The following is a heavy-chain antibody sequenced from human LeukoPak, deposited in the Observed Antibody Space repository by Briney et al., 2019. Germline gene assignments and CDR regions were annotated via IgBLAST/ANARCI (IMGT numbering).Heavy chain of an antibody. J-gene: IGHJ4*02. V-gene: IGHV1-18*01. D-gene: IGHD3-3*01. Sequence: GASVKVSCKASGYTFTSYGISWVRQAPGQGLEWMGWISAYNGNTNYAQKLQGRVTMTTDTSTSTAYMELRSLRSDDTAVYYCARMDYDFDIFYFDYWGQGTLDTVSS. CDR1: GYTFTSYG. CDR2: ISAYNGNT. CDR3: ARMDYDFDIFYFDY.